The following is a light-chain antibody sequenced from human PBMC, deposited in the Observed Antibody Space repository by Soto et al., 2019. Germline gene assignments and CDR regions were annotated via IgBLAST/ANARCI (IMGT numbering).Light chain of an antibody. V-gene: IGKV2-28*01. CDR3: MHGLPTPLT. CDR2: LGS. CDR1: QSLLHSNGYNY. Sequence: DIVMTQSPLSLPVTPGEPASISCRSSQSLLHSNGYNYLDWYLQKPGQSPQLLIYLGSNRASGVSDRFCGSGSGTQFTLRNSRVEAKDVGFYYFMHGLPTPLTFGGGTKVEIK. J-gene: IGKJ4*01.